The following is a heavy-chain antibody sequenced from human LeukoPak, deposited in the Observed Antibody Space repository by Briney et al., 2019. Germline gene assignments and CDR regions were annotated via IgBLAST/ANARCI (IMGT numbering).Heavy chain of an antibody. Sequence: PSETLSLTCTVSDGSISSSSYYWDWIRQPPGKGLEWIGSNYYSGSTYYNPSLKSRVTISVDTSKNQFSLKLSSVTAADAAVYYCARSGYPGRLLDYWGQGTLVTVSS. D-gene: IGHD3-3*01. CDR3: ARSGYPGRLLDY. CDR1: DGSISSSSYY. V-gene: IGHV4-39*07. CDR2: NYYSGST. J-gene: IGHJ4*02.